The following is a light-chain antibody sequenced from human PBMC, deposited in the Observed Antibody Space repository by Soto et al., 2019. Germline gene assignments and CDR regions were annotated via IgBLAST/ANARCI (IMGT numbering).Light chain of an antibody. V-gene: IGKV3-11*01. Sequence: ATPTCRARQNMSSYLIWYQQKHGQAPRLLIYDTSKRATGIPARFSGSGSGTDFTLTISSLEPEDFAVYYCQQRSNWPSITFGQGGLLEVK. CDR1: QNMSSY. J-gene: IGKJ5*01. CDR3: QQRSNWPSIT. CDR2: DTS.